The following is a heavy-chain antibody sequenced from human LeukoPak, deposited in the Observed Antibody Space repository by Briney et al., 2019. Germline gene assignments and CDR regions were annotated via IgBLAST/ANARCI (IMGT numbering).Heavy chain of an antibody. D-gene: IGHD2-15*01. Sequence: GGSLRLSCAASGFTFSSYAMSWVRQAPGKGLEWVSSISGSGNRIYYADSVKGRFTISRDNSKNTLFLQMNSLRAEDTAVYYCARNLYCGGGSCYPSALGMDVWGQGTTVTVSS. CDR3: ARNLYCGGGSCYPSALGMDV. J-gene: IGHJ6*02. V-gene: IGHV3-23*01. CDR1: GFTFSSYA. CDR2: ISGSGNRI.